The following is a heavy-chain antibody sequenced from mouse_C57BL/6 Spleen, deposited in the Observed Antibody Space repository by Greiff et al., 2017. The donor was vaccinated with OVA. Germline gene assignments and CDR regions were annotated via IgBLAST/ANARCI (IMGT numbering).Heavy chain of an antibody. CDR1: GYSFTGYY. CDR3: ARWGAMDY. V-gene: IGHV1-42*01. J-gene: IGHJ4*01. Sequence: EVHLVESGPELVKPGASVKISCKASGYSFTGYYMNWVKQSPEKSLEWIGEINPSTGGTTYNQKFKAKATLTVDKSSSTAYMQLKSLTSEDSAVYYCARWGAMDYWGQGTSVTVSS. CDR2: INPSTGGT.